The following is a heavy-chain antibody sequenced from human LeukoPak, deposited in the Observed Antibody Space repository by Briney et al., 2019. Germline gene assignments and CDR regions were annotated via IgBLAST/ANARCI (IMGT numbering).Heavy chain of an antibody. Sequence: SETLSLTCAVYGGSFSGYYWSWIRQPPGKGLEWIGEINHSGSTNYNPSLKSRVTISVDTSKNQFSLKLSSVTAADTAVYYCARHGAYDSSGRTPPRYFDYWGQGTLVTVSS. CDR1: GGSFSGYY. V-gene: IGHV4-34*01. CDR3: ARHGAYDSSGRTPPRYFDY. J-gene: IGHJ4*02. D-gene: IGHD3-22*01. CDR2: INHSGST.